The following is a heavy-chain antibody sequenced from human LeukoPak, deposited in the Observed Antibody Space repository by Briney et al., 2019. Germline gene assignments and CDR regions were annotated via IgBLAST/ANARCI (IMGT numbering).Heavy chain of an antibody. D-gene: IGHD2-15*01. J-gene: IGHJ5*02. V-gene: IGHV4-39*07. CDR1: GGSISSSSYY. CDR3: ARDQIGLGYCSGGSCYSVNLNWFDP. Sequence: SETLSLTCTVSGGSISSSSYYWGWIRQPPGKGLEWIGSIYYSGSTYYNPSLKSRVTISVDTSKNQFSLKLSSVTAADTAVYYCARDQIGLGYCSGGSCYSVNLNWFDPWGQGTLVTVSS. CDR2: IYYSGST.